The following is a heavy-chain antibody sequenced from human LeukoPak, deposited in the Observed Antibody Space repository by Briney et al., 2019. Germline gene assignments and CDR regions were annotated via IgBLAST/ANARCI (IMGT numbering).Heavy chain of an antibody. CDR1: GYTFTGYY. J-gene: IGHJ4*02. CDR2: INPNSGGT. CDR3: ARGVVTMVRGEYYFDY. Sequence: ASVKVSCKASGYTFTGYYMHWVRQAPGQGLEWMGWINPNSGGTNYAQKFPGRVTMTRDTSISTAYMELSRLRSDDTAVYYCARGVVTMVRGEYYFDYWGQGTLVTVSS. D-gene: IGHD3-10*01. V-gene: IGHV1-2*02.